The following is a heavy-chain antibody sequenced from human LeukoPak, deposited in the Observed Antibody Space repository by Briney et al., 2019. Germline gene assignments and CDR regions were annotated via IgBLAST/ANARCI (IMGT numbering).Heavy chain of an antibody. CDR2: VSGGGDSV. J-gene: IGHJ4*02. Sequence: GGSLRLSCAASGFTFSGYAMSWVRQAPGKGLEWVAAVSGGGDSVHYADSVKGRFTISRDNAKNSLYLQMNSLRAEDTAVYYCARAGTTVTPFDYWGQGTLVTVSS. D-gene: IGHD4-11*01. V-gene: IGHV3-23*01. CDR3: ARAGTTVTPFDY. CDR1: GFTFSGYA.